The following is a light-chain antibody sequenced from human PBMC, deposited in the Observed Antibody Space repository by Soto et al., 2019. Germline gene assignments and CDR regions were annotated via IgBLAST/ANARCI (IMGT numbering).Light chain of an antibody. CDR3: QQRYSSPYT. Sequence: DIQMTQSPSSLSASVGDRVTITCRASQSISDFLNWYQQKPGKHPTVLIFAASSLQSGVPSRVSGSGSETDCTRIISSVQPADLATYYCQQRYSSPYTCGQGTKLEIK. J-gene: IGKJ2*01. V-gene: IGKV1-39*01. CDR2: AAS. CDR1: QSISDF.